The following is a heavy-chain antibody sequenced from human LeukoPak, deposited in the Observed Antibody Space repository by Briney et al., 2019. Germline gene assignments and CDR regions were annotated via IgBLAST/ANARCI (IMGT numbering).Heavy chain of an antibody. Sequence: GGSLRLSCAAPGFTFSSYAMSWVRQAPGKGLEWVSAISGSGGSTYYADSVKGRFTISRDNSKNTLYLQMNSLRAEDTAVYYCAKDSGYSSGWPFDYWGQGTLVTVSS. J-gene: IGHJ4*02. CDR3: AKDSGYSSGWPFDY. CDR2: ISGSGGST. V-gene: IGHV3-23*01. D-gene: IGHD6-19*01. CDR1: GFTFSSYA.